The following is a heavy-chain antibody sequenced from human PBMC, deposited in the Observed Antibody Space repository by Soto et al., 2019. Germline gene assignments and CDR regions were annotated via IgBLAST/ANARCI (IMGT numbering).Heavy chain of an antibody. V-gene: IGHV4-30-4*01. CDR2: ISHSGTS. J-gene: IGHJ4*02. D-gene: IGHD3-22*01. CDR1: GDSISSADYY. CDR3: ARLASGYYFFDY. Sequence: PSETLSLTCTVSGDSISSADYYWTWIRQSPGRGLEWIAYISHSGTSYYSPSFRSRVTISVDNFRSQFSMQLNSLTSTDTAVYYCARLASGYYFFDYWGQGTLVTVSS.